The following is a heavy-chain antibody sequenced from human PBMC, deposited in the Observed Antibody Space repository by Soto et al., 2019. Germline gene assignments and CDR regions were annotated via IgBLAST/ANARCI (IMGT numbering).Heavy chain of an antibody. V-gene: IGHV3-23*01. Sequence: GSLRLSCAASGXTFSSYAMSWVRQAPGKGLEWVSAISGSGGSTYYADSVKGRFTISRDNSKNTLYLQMNSLRAEDTAVYYCAKSTSIVGANSPFDYWGQGTLVTSP. CDR1: GXTFSSYA. CDR3: AKSTSIVGANSPFDY. J-gene: IGHJ4*02. CDR2: ISGSGGST. D-gene: IGHD1-26*01.